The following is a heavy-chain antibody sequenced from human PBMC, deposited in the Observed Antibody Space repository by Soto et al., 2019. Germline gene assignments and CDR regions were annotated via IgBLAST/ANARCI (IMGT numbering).Heavy chain of an antibody. V-gene: IGHV4-34*01. D-gene: IGHD2-15*01. CDR3: AGWSYYYGMDV. Sequence: QVQLQQWGAGLLKPSETLSLTCAVYGGSFSGYYWSWIRQPPGKGLEWLGEINHSGSTNYNPSLKSRVTISVDTSKNQFSLKLSSVTAADTAVYYCAGWSYYYGMDVWGQGTTVTVSS. J-gene: IGHJ6*02. CDR1: GGSFSGYY. CDR2: INHSGST.